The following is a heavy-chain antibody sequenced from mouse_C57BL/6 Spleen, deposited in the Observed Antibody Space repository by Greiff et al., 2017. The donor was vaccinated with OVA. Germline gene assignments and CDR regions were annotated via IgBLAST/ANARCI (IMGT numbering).Heavy chain of an antibody. J-gene: IGHJ4*01. V-gene: IGHV10-3*01. CDR3: VRGPPGLRIEGGNAMDY. CDR2: IRSKSSNYAT. D-gene: IGHD3-1*01. CDR1: GFTFNTYA. Sequence: EVKLVESGGGLVQPKGSLKLSCAASGFTFNTYAMHWVRQAPGKGLEWVARIRSKSSNYATYYADSVKDRFTISRDDSQSMLYLQMNNLKTEDTAMYYCVRGPPGLRIEGGNAMDYWGQGTSVTVSS.